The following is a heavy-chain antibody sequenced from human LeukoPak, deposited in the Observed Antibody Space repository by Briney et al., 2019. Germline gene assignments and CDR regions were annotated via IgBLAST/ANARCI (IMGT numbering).Heavy chain of an antibody. Sequence: SETLSLTCTVSGGSISSYYWSWIRQPPGKGLEWIGYIYYSGSTNYNPSLKSRVTISVDTSKNQFSLKLSSVTAADTAVYYCARGEVDGYCSGGSCYWFDPWGQGTLVTVSS. CDR2: IYYSGST. J-gene: IGHJ5*02. CDR1: GGSISSYY. D-gene: IGHD2-15*01. CDR3: ARGEVDGYCSGGSCYWFDP. V-gene: IGHV4-59*08.